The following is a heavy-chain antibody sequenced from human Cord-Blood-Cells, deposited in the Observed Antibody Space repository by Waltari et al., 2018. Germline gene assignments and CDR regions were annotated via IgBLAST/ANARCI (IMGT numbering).Heavy chain of an antibody. V-gene: IGHV3-53*01. Sequence: WVRQAPGKGLEWVSVIYSGGSTYYADSVKGRFTISRDNSKNTLYLQMNSLRAEDTAVYYCARSYSNYYYYGMDVWGQGTTVTVSS. CDR3: ARSYSNYYYYGMDV. J-gene: IGHJ6*02. CDR2: IYSGGST. D-gene: IGHD4-4*01.